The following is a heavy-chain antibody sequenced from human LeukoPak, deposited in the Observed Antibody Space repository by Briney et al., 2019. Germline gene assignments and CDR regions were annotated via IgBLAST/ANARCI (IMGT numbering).Heavy chain of an antibody. Sequence: GGSLRLSCAASGFTFSSYGMHWVRQAPGNGLEWVGRIKSKTDSDATAFAASVKGRFTISRDDSKNTAYLQMNSLKTEDTAVYYCTRTCSTSCFEDWFDPWGQGTLVTVSS. J-gene: IGHJ5*02. CDR3: TRTCSTSCFEDWFDP. CDR2: IKSKTDSDAT. CDR1: GFTFSSYG. D-gene: IGHD2-2*01. V-gene: IGHV3-73*01.